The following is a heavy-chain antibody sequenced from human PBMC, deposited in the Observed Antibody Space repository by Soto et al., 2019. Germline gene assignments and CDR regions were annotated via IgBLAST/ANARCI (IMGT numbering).Heavy chain of an antibody. CDR3: ARGLIYDSSGYYFDY. D-gene: IGHD3-22*01. CDR2: INPSGGST. V-gene: IGHV1-46*01. J-gene: IGHJ4*02. Sequence: ASVKVSCKASGYTFTSYYMHWVRQAPGQGHERMGIINPSGGSTRYAQKFQGRVTMTRDTSTSTVYMVLSSLRSEDTAVYYCARGLIYDSSGYYFDYWGQGTLVTVSS. CDR1: GYTFTSYY.